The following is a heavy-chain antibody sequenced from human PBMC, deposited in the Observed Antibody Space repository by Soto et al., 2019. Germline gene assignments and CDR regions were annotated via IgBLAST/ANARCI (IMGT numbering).Heavy chain of an antibody. Sequence: GXCVKVTSQTSRYTFLTYDIRWVRQAPGQGLEWMGWISTYSGDTKYAQKFQGRVTMTTDTSTTTAYLELRSLRADDTAVYYCARTHGHTTSENWFDPWGQGTLVTVSS. J-gene: IGHJ5*02. CDR3: ARTHGHTTSENWFDP. CDR2: ISTYSGDT. CDR1: RYTFLTYD. D-gene: IGHD1-1*01. V-gene: IGHV1-18*01.